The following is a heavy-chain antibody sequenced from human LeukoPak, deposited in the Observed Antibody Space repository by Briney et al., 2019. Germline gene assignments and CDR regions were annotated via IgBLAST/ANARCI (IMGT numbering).Heavy chain of an antibody. D-gene: IGHD5-18*01. CDR1: GYTFTGYY. V-gene: IGHV1-2*02. Sequence: ASVKVSCKASGYTFTGYYMHWVRQAPGQGLEWMGWINPNSGGTNYAQKFQGRVTMTRDTSISTAYMELSRLRSDDTDVYYCGRDVDTAMVTGSEYWGQGTLVTASS. J-gene: IGHJ4*02. CDR2: INPNSGGT. CDR3: GRDVDTAMVTGSEY.